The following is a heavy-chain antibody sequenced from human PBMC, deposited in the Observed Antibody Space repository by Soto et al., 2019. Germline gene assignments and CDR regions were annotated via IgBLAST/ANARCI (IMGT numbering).Heavy chain of an antibody. J-gene: IGHJ4*02. Sequence: SVKVSCKASGGTFSSYAISWVRQAPGQGLEWMGGIIPIFGTANYAQKFQGRVTITADKSTSTAYMELSSLRSEDTAVYYCARGSSSSGGIDYWGQGTLVTVSS. CDR1: GGTFSSYA. V-gene: IGHV1-69*06. CDR2: IIPIFGTA. CDR3: ARGSSSSGGIDY. D-gene: IGHD6-6*01.